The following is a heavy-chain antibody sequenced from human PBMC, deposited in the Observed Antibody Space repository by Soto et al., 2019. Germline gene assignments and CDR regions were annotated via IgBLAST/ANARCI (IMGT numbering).Heavy chain of an antibody. CDR3: ASPDGGGYSSTPHYYSALDV. CDR1: GGTFRSYS. J-gene: IGHJ6*02. V-gene: IGHV1-69*01. CDR2: IIPIFDIT. Sequence: QVQLVQSGAEVKKPGSSVKVSCKASGGTFRSYSISWVRQAPGQGLEWMGGIIPIFDITNYAQKFQGRVTITADESTSTAYRELSSLGSDDPAVYYCASPDGGGYSSTPHYYSALDVWGQGTTVT. D-gene: IGHD3-16*01.